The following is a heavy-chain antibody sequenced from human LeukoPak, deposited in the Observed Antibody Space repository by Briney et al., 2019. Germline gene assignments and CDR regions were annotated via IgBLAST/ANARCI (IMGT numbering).Heavy chain of an antibody. CDR1: GLTVNNNY. V-gene: IGHV3-53*01. D-gene: IGHD5-18*01. CDR3: MTAAGYNFGQY. Sequence: GGSLRLSCAASGLTVNNNYMNWVRQASGKGLKWVSALYIGGNTYYADSVRGRFTISRDNSKNTLYLQMNSLRAEDTAIYYCMTAAGYNFGQYWGQGTLVTVSS. CDR2: LYIGGNT. J-gene: IGHJ4*02.